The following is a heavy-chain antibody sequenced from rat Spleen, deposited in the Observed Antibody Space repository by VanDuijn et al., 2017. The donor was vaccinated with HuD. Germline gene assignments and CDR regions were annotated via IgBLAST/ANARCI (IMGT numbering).Heavy chain of an antibody. D-gene: IGHD1-11*01. V-gene: IGHV2-45*01. CDR3: ARGGVYPDY. J-gene: IGHJ2*01. CDR2: IWHAGGT. Sequence: QVQLMESGPGLVQPSETLSLTCTVSGFSLTNYSVHWVRQPPGKGLEWVGVIWHAGGTRYNSALKSRLSISRDTSKNQVFLKMNSLQTEDTATYYCARGGVYPDYWGQGVMVTVSS. CDR1: GFSLTNYS.